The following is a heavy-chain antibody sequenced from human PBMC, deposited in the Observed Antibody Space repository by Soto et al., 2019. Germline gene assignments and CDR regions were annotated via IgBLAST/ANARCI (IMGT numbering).Heavy chain of an antibody. Sequence: SETLSLTCAVYGGSFSGYYWSWIRQPPGKGLEWIGEINHSGSTNYNPSLKSRVTISVDTSKNQFSLKLSSVTAADTAVYYCAKMTTVTTSWFDPWGQGTLVTVSS. CDR1: GGSFSGYY. J-gene: IGHJ5*02. V-gene: IGHV4-34*01. CDR2: INHSGST. D-gene: IGHD4-17*01. CDR3: AKMTTVTTSWFDP.